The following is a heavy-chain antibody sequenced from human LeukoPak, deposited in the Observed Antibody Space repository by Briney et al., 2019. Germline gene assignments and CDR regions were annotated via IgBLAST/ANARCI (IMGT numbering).Heavy chain of an antibody. D-gene: IGHD4-23*01. J-gene: IGHJ4*02. Sequence: SETLSLTCTVSGGSISSYYWSWIRQPPGKGLEWIGYIYYSGSTYYNPSLKSRVTISVDTSRNQFSLKLISVTAADTAVYYCAREDTGGLDHWGQGILVTVSP. CDR1: GGSISSYY. CDR2: IYYSGST. CDR3: AREDTGGLDH. V-gene: IGHV4-59*12.